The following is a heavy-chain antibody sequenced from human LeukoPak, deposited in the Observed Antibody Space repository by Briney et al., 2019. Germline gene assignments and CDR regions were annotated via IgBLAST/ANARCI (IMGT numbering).Heavy chain of an antibody. CDR1: GYTFTSYY. CDR3: AREGRITMVLDP. V-gene: IGHV1-46*01. Sequence: SVKVSCKASGYTFTSYYMHWVRQAPGQGLEWMGIINPSGGSTSYAQKFQGRVTMTRDTSTSTVYMGLSSLRSEDTAVYYCAREGRITMVLDPWGQGTLVTVSS. J-gene: IGHJ5*02. CDR2: INPSGGST. D-gene: IGHD3-10*01.